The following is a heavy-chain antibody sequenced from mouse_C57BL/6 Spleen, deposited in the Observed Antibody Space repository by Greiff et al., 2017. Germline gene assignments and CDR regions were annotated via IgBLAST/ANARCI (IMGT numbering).Heavy chain of an antibody. CDR2: IYPGSGST. Sequence: QVQLQQPGAELVKPGASVQMSCKASGYTFTSYWITWVKQRPGQGLEWIGDIYPGSGSTNYNEKFKSKATLTVGTSSSTAYMQISSLTSEDSAVYYCARGYGSGGFDYWGQGTTLTVSS. CDR1: GYTFTSYW. CDR3: ARGYGSGGFDY. J-gene: IGHJ2*01. V-gene: IGHV1-55*01. D-gene: IGHD2-2*01.